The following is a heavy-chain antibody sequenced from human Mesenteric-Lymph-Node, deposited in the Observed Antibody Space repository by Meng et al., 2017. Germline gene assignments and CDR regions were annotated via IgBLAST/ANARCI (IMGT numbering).Heavy chain of an antibody. D-gene: IGHD4-23*01. CDR2: IKGRTHGGTT. V-gene: IGHV3-15*01. CDR1: GFTFSTAW. J-gene: IGHJ3*01. CDR3: TDGRTL. Sequence: EMQLVESGGGLVKPGGSLRLSCAAFGFTFSTAWMSWVRQAPGKGLEWVGHIKGRTHGGTTDYAAPVKDRFIISRDDSKTTVYLQMNSLKSEDTAVYFCTDGRTLWGQGTMVTVSS.